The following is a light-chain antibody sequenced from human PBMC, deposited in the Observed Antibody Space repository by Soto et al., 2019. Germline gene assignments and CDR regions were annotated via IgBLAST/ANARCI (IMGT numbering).Light chain of an antibody. V-gene: IGLV2-23*03. CDR2: EGS. CDR3: CSYAGGSNV. J-gene: IGLJ1*01. CDR1: SSDVGSYEF. Sequence: QPVLTQPASVSESPGQSITISCTGTSSDVGSYEFVSWYQQYPGKAPKLMIYEGSKRPSGVSDRFSGSKSGNTASLTISGLQAEDEADYFCCSYAGGSNVFGAGTKVTVL.